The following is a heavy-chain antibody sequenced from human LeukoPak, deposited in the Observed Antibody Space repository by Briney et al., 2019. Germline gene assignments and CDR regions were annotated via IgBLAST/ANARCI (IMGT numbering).Heavy chain of an antibody. Sequence: PSETLSLTCTVAGGCSSAYYWIWIRQPPGNRLEGGGYIYYSGNTNYNPSLKSRATISVDTSMNQFSLKLNSVTAADTAVYYCARTSRGLTTMVRGVIMAAFDIWGQGTEVTVSS. CDR1: GGCSSAYY. CDR2: IYYSGNT. J-gene: IGHJ3*02. CDR3: ARTSRGLTTMVRGVIMAAFDI. V-gene: IGHV4-59*01. D-gene: IGHD3-10*01.